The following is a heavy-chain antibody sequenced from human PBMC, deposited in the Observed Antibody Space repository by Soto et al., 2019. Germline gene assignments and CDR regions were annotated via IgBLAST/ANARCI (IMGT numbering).Heavy chain of an antibody. D-gene: IGHD3-16*01. CDR1: GGSISSYY. CDR3: ASGLRARYYTDV. V-gene: IGHV4-59*08. CDR2: IYYSGST. Sequence: SETLSLTCTVSGGSISSYYWSWIRQPPGKGLEWIGYIYYSGSTNYNPSLKSRVTISVDTSKNQFSLKLSSVTAADTAVYYCASGLRARYYTDVWGKGTTVTVSS. J-gene: IGHJ6*03.